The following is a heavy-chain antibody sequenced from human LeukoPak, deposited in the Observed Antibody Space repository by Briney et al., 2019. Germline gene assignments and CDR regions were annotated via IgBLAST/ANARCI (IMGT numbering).Heavy chain of an antibody. J-gene: IGHJ4*02. Sequence: ASVKVSCKASGYTFTSYGISWVRQASGQGLEWMGWIRPYNGNTTYAQKLQGRVTMTTDTSTSTAYMELRSLRSDDSAIYYCARDVEMYYDSSAFGDYWGQGTLVTVSS. CDR2: IRPYNGNT. CDR3: ARDVEMYYDSSAFGDY. D-gene: IGHD3-22*01. V-gene: IGHV1-18*01. CDR1: GYTFTSYG.